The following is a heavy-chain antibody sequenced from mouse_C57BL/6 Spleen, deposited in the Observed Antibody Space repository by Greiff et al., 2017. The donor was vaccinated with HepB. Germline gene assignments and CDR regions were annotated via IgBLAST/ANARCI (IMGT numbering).Heavy chain of an antibody. J-gene: IGHJ4*01. D-gene: IGHD3-2*02. V-gene: IGHV6-6*01. CDR3: TRQLRLRGMDY. CDR2: IRNKANNHAT. Sequence: EVMLVESGGGLVQPGGSMKLSCAASGFTFSDAWMDWVRQSPEKGLEWVAEIRNKANNHATYYAESVKGRFTISRDDSKSSVYLQMNSLRAEDTGIYYCTRQLRLRGMDYWGQGTSVTVSS. CDR1: GFTFSDAW.